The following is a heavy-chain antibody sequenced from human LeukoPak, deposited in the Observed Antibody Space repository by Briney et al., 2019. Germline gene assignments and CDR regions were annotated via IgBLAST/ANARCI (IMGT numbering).Heavy chain of an antibody. J-gene: IGHJ4*02. V-gene: IGHV3-30*18. D-gene: IGHD1-7*01. CDR3: AKDLTGTTDY. CDR2: ISYDGSNK. CDR1: GFTFSSYG. Sequence: GWSLRLSCAASGFTFSSYGMHWVRQAPGKGLEWVAVISYDGSNKYYADSVKGRFTISRDNSKNTLYLQMNSLRAEDTAVYYCAKDLTGTTDYWGQGTLVTVSS.